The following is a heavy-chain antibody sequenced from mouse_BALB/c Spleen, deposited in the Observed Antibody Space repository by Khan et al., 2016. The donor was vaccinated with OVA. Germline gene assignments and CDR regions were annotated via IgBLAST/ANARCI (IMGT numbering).Heavy chain of an antibody. V-gene: IGHV1-7*01. D-gene: IGHD1-1*01. CDR2: INPSTGYT. CDR3: ARRGLRWDCDY. J-gene: IGHJ2*01. Sequence: QVQLQQSGAELAKPGASVKMSCKASGYTFINYWILWVKQRPGQGLEWIGYINPSTGYTEYNQNFKDKATLTADKSSSTAYMQLSSLTSADSAVYYCARRGLRWDCDYWGQDTTLTVSS. CDR1: GYTFINYW.